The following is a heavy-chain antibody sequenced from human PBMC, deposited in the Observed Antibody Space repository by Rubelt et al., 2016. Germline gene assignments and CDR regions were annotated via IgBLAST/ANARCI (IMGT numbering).Heavy chain of an antibody. Sequence: WIGETNHSGSTNYNPSLKSRVTISVDTSKNQFSLKLSSLTAADTAVYYCARRFEYSSSWYGDYYFDSWGQGTLVTVSS. D-gene: IGHD6-13*01. V-gene: IGHV4-34*01. CDR2: TNHSGST. CDR3: ARRFEYSSSWYGDYYFDS. J-gene: IGHJ4*02.